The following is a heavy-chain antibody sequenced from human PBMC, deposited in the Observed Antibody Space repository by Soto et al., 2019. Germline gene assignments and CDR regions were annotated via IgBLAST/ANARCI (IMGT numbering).Heavy chain of an antibody. CDR3: ARDPWYDGVVTLDY. CDR1: GYTFTNYF. CDR2: INPNDGGT. D-gene: IGHD1-1*01. Sequence: QVQLVQSGAEVKKPGASVKVSCKPSGYTFTNYFIQWLRQAPGQELEWMGWINPNDGGTNYAQRFQGRVAVTSDTSISTAYMELSSLTSDDTAVYYCARDPWYDGVVTLDYWGQGTLVTVSS. V-gene: IGHV1-2*02. J-gene: IGHJ4*02.